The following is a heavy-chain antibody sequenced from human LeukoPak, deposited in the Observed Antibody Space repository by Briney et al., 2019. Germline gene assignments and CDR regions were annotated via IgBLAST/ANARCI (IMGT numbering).Heavy chain of an antibody. CDR2: IRYDGSNK. CDR1: GFSFSSYG. J-gene: IGHJ4*02. CDR3: ARVPTNSYGFGQ. Sequence: GGSLRLSCAASGFSFSSYGMHWVRQAPGKGLEWVAFIRYDGSNKYYGDSVKGRFTISRDNAKNTLYLQMNSLTVEDTAVYYCARVPTNSYGFGQWGQGSLVTVSS. V-gene: IGHV3-30*02. D-gene: IGHD5-18*01.